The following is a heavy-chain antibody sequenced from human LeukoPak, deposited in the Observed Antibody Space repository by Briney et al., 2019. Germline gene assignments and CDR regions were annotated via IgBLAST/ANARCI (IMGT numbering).Heavy chain of an antibody. CDR3: ARECIDGYYESSGYDL. D-gene: IGHD3-22*01. CDR2: IKDDGSRK. Sequence: GSLRLSCAASGFSLSGYWMTWVRQAPGKGLEWAANIKDDGSRKHDVDSARGRFTISRDNAKNSLYLDMNSLRAEDTAVYYCARECIDGYYESSGYDLWGQGTLVTVSS. J-gene: IGHJ4*02. V-gene: IGHV3-7*01. CDR1: GFSLSGYW.